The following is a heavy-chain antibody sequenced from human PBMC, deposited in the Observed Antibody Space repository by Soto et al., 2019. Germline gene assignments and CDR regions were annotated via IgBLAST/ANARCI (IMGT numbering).Heavy chain of an antibody. Sequence: EVQLLESGGGLVQPGGSLRLSCAGSGSTFSDYAMNWVRQSPGKGREWVSVISDNGIKTYYADSVKGRLTISRDNSKNTLYLQMNSLRAEDTAVYYCASRRGSSGWYRWFDPWGQGTLVTVSS. V-gene: IGHV3-23*01. CDR3: ASRRGSSGWYRWFDP. D-gene: IGHD6-19*01. CDR1: GSTFSDYA. J-gene: IGHJ5*02. CDR2: ISDNGIKT.